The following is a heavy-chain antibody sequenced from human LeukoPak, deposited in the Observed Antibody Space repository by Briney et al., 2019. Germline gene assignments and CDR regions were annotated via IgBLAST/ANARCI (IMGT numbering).Heavy chain of an antibody. CDR2: IWYDGSNK. J-gene: IGHJ4*02. CDR3: ARDRSYDFWSGYSTPDY. CDR1: GFTFSSYG. D-gene: IGHD3-3*01. V-gene: IGHV3-33*01. Sequence: GRSLRLSCAASGFTFSSYGMHWVRQAPGKGLEWVAVIWYDGSNKYYADSVKGRFTISRDNSKNTLDLQMNSLRAEDTAVYYCARDRSYDFWSGYSTPDYWGQGTLVTVCS.